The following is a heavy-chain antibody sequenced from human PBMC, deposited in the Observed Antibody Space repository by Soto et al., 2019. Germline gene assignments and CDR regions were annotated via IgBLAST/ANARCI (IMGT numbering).Heavy chain of an antibody. CDR3: ARDPDSSGWYVPRY. J-gene: IGHJ4*02. CDR2: IIPILGIA. D-gene: IGHD6-19*01. CDR1: GGTFSSYT. Sequence: QVQLVQSGAEVKKPGSSVKVSCKASGGTFSSYTISWVRQAPGQGLEWMGRIIPILGIANYAQKFQGRVTITADKSMSTAYMELSSLRSEDTAVYYCARDPDSSGWYVPRYWGQGTLVTVSS. V-gene: IGHV1-69*08.